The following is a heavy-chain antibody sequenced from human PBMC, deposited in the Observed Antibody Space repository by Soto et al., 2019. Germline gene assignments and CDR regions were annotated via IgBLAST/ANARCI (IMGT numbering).Heavy chain of an antibody. D-gene: IGHD5-12*01. CDR1: GFAFGDSA. CDR3: AKAPYAGYFYYFDS. V-gene: IGHV3-9*01. CDR2: ISWNSGAK. J-gene: IGHJ4*02. Sequence: EVQLVESGGDWVQPGRSLRLSCAGSGFAFGDSAMHWVRQAPGKGLEWVAGISWNSGAKGYADSVKGRFTISRDNAKKSLYLQMNTLRPEDTALYYCAKAPYAGYFYYFDSWGQGTLVTVSS.